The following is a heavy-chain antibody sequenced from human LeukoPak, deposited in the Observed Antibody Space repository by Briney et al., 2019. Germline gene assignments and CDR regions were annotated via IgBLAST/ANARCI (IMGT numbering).Heavy chain of an antibody. CDR1: GFIFSGYA. D-gene: IGHD6-25*01. J-gene: IGHJ5*02. Sequence: GGSLTLSCAASGFIFSGYALSWVRQAPGKGLEWVTGISASGDKVDYADAVQGRFTLSRDNSLNTVSLQMNRLRVEDTAVYYCAKVFWERGSSGRSPLGFDTWGQGTLVTVSS. CDR3: AKVFWERGSSGRSPLGFDT. V-gene: IGHV3-23*01. CDR2: ISASGDKV.